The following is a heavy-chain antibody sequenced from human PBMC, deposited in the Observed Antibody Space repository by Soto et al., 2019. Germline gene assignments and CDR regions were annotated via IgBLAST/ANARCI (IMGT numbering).Heavy chain of an antibody. CDR3: ARDPYYDSSGYRDAFDI. D-gene: IGHD3-22*01. J-gene: IGHJ3*02. V-gene: IGHV3-30-3*01. CDR1: GFTFSSYA. CDR2: ISFDASNK. Sequence: ESGGGVVQPGRSLKLSCAASGFTFSSYAMHWVRQAPGKGLEWVTIISFDASNKYYVDSVKGRFTISRDNSKNTLYLQMNSLRAEDTAVYYCARDPYYDSSGYRDAFDIWSQGAMVTVSS.